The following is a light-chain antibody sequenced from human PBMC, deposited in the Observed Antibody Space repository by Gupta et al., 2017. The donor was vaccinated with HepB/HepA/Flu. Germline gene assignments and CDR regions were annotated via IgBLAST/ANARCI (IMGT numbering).Light chain of an antibody. CDR3: MQALQTRVT. J-gene: IGKJ5*01. CDR2: LGS. CDR1: QSLLHSNGYNY. Sequence: DIVMTQSPLSLPVTPGEPASISCRSSQSLLHSNGYNYLDWYLQKPGQSPQLLIYLGSNRASGVPDRFSGSGSGTDFTPKISRVEAGDVGVYYCMQALQTRVTFGQGTRLEIK. V-gene: IGKV2-28*01.